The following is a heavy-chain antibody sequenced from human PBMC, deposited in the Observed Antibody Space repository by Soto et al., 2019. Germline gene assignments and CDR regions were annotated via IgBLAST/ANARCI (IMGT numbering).Heavy chain of an antibody. CDR3: VRASGTLTPDY. J-gene: IGHJ4*02. V-gene: IGHV3-7*03. CDR2: IKKEGGGE. CDR1: GFTVSEYW. Sequence: TGGSRRLACAVAGFTVSEYWIKWVRQAEGEGREWGAKIKKEGGGELYGDSMKGRFTISRDNAKNSLWQQRNSQRAEATAANYCVRASGTLTPDYWGQGTLVTVSS. D-gene: IGHD1-1*01.